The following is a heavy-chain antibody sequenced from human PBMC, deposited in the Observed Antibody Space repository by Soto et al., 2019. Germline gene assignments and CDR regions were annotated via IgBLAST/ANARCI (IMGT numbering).Heavy chain of an antibody. J-gene: IGHJ6*02. CDR2: IKQDGSEK. CDR3: ARAYYDFWSGYSRGYYYNMDV. Sequence: PGGSLRLSCAASGFTFSTYWMSWVRQAPGKGLEWVANIKQDGSEKYYVDPVKGRFTISRDNAKNSLYLQMNSLRAEDTAVYYCARAYYDFWSGYSRGYYYNMDVWGQGTTVTVSS. D-gene: IGHD3-3*01. V-gene: IGHV3-7*01. CDR1: GFTFSTYW.